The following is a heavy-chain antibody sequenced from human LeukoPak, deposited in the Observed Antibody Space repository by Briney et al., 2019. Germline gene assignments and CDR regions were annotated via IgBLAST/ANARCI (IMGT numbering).Heavy chain of an antibody. D-gene: IGHD4-17*01. CDR1: GFTFSSYG. CDR3: AKTLGDYVGGWMDV. V-gene: IGHV3-30*18. J-gene: IGHJ6*04. CDR2: ISYDGSNK. Sequence: GGSLRLSCAASGFTFSSYGIHWVRQAPGKGLEWVAVISYDGSNKYYADSVKGRFTISRDNSKNTLYLQVNSLRAEDTAVYYCAKTLGDYVGGWMDVWGKGTTVTVSS.